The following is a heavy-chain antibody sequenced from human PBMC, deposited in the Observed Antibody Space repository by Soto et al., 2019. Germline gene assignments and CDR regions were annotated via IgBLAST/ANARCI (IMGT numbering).Heavy chain of an antibody. CDR2: IWYDGSNK. D-gene: IGHD2-15*01. J-gene: IGHJ4*02. V-gene: IGHV3-33*01. Sequence: GGSLRLSCAASGFTFSSYGMHWVRQAPGKGLEWVAVIWYDGSNKYYADSVKGRFTISRDNSKNTLYLQMNSLRAEDTAVYYCARGARVVAFYFDYWGQGTLVTVSS. CDR1: GFTFSSYG. CDR3: ARGARVVAFYFDY.